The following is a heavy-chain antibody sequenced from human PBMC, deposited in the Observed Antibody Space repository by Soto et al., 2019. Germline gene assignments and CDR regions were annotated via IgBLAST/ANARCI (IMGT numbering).Heavy chain of an antibody. CDR1: GFTFSSYA. V-gene: IGHV3-23*01. J-gene: IGHJ4*02. D-gene: IGHD2-15*01. CDR2: VSIGGRT. Sequence: DVQLLESGGGLVQPEGSLRLSCAASGFTFSSYAMGWVRQGPGKGLEWVAVVSIGGRTHYADSVRGRFTISRDNSNNTLSLQMNSLTAEDTAVYFCAKRRGAGGHFDYWGQGALVTVSS. CDR3: AKRRGAGGHFDY.